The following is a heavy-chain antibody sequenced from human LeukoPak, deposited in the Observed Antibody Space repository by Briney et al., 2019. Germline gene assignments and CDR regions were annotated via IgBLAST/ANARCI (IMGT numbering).Heavy chain of an antibody. Sequence: PSETLSLTCTVSGGSISSSSYYWGWIRQPPGKGLEWIGSIYHSGRTYHNPSLKSRVTISVDTSKNQFSLKLSSVTAADTAVYHCARLLLSGRDAFDIWGQGTMVTVSS. V-gene: IGHV4-39*01. CDR2: IYHSGRT. CDR1: GGSISSSSYY. J-gene: IGHJ3*02. D-gene: IGHD1-26*01. CDR3: ARLLLSGRDAFDI.